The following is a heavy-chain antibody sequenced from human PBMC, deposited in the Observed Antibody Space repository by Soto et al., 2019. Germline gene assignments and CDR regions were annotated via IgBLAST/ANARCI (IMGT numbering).Heavy chain of an antibody. CDR2: ISGSGGST. Sequence: EVQLLESGGGLVQPGGSLRLSCAASGFTFSSYAMSWVRQAPGKGLGWVSAISGSGGSTYYADSVKGRFTISRDNSKNTLYLQMNSLRAEDTAVYYCAKSYGSGSFRRILYYFDYWGQGTLVTVSS. CDR1: GFTFSSYA. D-gene: IGHD3-10*01. V-gene: IGHV3-23*01. J-gene: IGHJ4*02. CDR3: AKSYGSGSFRRILYYFDY.